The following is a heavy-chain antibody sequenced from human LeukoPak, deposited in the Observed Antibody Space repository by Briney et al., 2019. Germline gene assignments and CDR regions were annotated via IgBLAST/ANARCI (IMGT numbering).Heavy chain of an antibody. CDR3: ARGSGSYHRAGNWFDP. D-gene: IGHD1-26*01. V-gene: IGHV1-2*02. CDR1: GYTFTTYD. J-gene: IGHJ5*02. Sequence: GASVKVSCKASGYTFTTYDINWVRQAPGQGLEWMGWINPNSGGTNYAQKFQGRVTMTRDTSISTAYMELSRLRSDDTAVYYCARGSGSYHRAGNWFDPWGQGTLVTVSS. CDR2: INPNSGGT.